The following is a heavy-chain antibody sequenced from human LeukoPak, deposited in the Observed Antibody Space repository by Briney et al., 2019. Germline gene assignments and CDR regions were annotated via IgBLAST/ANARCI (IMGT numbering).Heavy chain of an antibody. CDR1: GGSISSGSYY. D-gene: IGHD3-10*01. CDR2: IYSSGST. V-gene: IGHV4-61*02. Sequence: SETLSLTCTVSGGSISSGSYYWSWIRQPAGKGLEWIGRIYSSGSTNYNASLKSRVTISVDTSKNQFSLKLSSVTAADTAVYYCARCLPGQAEITMLQNWFDPWGQGTLVTVSS. J-gene: IGHJ5*02. CDR3: ARCLPGQAEITMLQNWFDP.